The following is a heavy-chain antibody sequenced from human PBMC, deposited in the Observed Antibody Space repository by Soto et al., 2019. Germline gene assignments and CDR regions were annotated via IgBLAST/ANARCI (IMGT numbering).Heavy chain of an antibody. CDR2: IYYSGST. D-gene: IGHD1-20*01. CDR3: ARASQASYNWFLPFDP. CDR1: GGSISSGGYY. Sequence: PSETLSLTCTVSGGSISSGGYYWSWIRQHPGKGLEWIGYIYYSGSTYYNPSLKSRVTISVDTSKNQFSLKLSSVTAADTAVYYCARASQASYNWFLPFDPWGQGTLVTVSS. V-gene: IGHV4-31*03. J-gene: IGHJ5*02.